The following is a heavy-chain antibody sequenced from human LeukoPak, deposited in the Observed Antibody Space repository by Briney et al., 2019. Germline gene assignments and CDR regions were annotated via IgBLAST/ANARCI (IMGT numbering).Heavy chain of an antibody. J-gene: IGHJ4*02. CDR1: GGSISSYY. D-gene: IGHD4-17*01. V-gene: IGHV4-4*07. Sequence: SETLSLTCSVSGGSISSYYWSWIRQPAGKGLEWIGRIYTSGSTDYNPSLKSRVTMSVDTSKNQFSLRLSSVTAADTAVYYCARGGGDYGDLANDYWGQGTLVTVSA. CDR2: IYTSGST. CDR3: ARGGGDYGDLANDY.